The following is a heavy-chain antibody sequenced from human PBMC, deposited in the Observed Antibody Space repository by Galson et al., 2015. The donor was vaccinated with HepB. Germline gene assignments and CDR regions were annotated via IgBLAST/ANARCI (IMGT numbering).Heavy chain of an antibody. CDR3: ARDSKLELVRVYHYYMDV. D-gene: IGHD6-6*01. CDR1: GFTFSDYY. CDR2: ISSSGSTI. V-gene: IGHV3-11*01. Sequence: SLRLSCAASGFTFSDYYMSWIRQAPGKGLEWVSYISSSGSTIYYADSVKGRFTISRDNAKNSLYLQMNSLRAEDTAVYYCARDSKLELVRVYHYYMDVWGKGTTVTVSS. J-gene: IGHJ6*03.